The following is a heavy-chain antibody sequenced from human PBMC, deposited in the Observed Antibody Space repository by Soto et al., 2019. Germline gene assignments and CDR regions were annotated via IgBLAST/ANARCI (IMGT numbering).Heavy chain of an antibody. V-gene: IGHV3-30-3*01. CDR3: ARALPKSKRGGLGYDYGMDV. Sequence: QVQLVQSGGGVVQPGSSLRLSCADSGFNFISYAFHWVRQAPGKGLEWLAAISFDGDITYYRDSVKGRFTISKENSKNTVFLQMNGLRGEDTAVYFCARALPKSKRGGLGYDYGMDVWGQGTTVTVSS. CDR2: ISFDGDIT. J-gene: IGHJ6*02. D-gene: IGHD5-12*01. CDR1: GFNFISYA.